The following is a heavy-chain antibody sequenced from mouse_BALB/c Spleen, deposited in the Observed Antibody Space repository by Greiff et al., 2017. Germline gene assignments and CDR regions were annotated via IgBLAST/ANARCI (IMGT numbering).Heavy chain of an antibody. CDR3: ARGAEVVTTWTPHIDY. D-gene: IGHD2-5*01. J-gene: IGHJ2*01. Sequence: QVQLQQSGAELMKPGASVKISRKATGYTFSSYWIEWVKQRPGHGLEWIGEILPGSGSTNYNEKFKGKATFTADTSSTTAYMQLSSLTSEDSAVYYYARGAEVVTTWTPHIDYWGQGTTLTVSS. CDR2: ILPGSGST. CDR1: GYTFSSYW. V-gene: IGHV1-9*01.